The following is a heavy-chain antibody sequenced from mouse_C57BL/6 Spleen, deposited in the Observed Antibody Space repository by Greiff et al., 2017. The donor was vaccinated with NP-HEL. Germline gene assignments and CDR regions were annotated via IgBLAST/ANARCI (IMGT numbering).Heavy chain of an antibody. J-gene: IGHJ3*01. Sequence: VQLQQPGAELVKPGASVKLSCKASGYTFTSYWMHWVKQRPGQGLEWIGMIHPNSGSTNYNEKFKSKATLTVDKSSSTAYMQLSSLTSEDSAIYYCSREWETSPPFAYWGQGTLVTVSA. D-gene: IGHD6-2*01. CDR1: GYTFTSYW. V-gene: IGHV1-64*01. CDR3: SREWETSPPFAY. CDR2: IHPNSGST.